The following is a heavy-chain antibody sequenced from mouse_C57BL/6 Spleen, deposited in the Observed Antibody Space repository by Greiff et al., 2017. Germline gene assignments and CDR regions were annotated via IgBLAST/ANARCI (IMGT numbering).Heavy chain of an antibody. V-gene: IGHV5-4*03. D-gene: IGHD4-1*01. CDR3: ARANWDFDD. CDR2: ISDGGSCT. Sequence: EVMLVESGGGLVKPGGSLSLSCAASGFTFSSYAVSWVRQTPEKRLEWVATISDGGSCTYYPDNVKGPFTISRDNAKSNLYLQTSNLKSEDTAMYYCARANWDFDDWGKGTTLTVSS. J-gene: IGHJ2*01. CDR1: GFTFSSYA.